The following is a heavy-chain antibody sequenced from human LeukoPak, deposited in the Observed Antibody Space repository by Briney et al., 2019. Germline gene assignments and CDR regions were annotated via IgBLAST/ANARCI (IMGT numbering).Heavy chain of an antibody. CDR3: AKDMTARYSSGWYWGY. Sequence: GGSLTLSCAASGFTFSSYWMHWVRQAPGKGLVWVSRINSDGSSTSYADSVKGRFTISRDNAKNTLYLQMNSLTAEDTAIYYCAKDMTARYSSGWYWGYWGQGTLVTVSS. CDR2: INSDGSST. V-gene: IGHV3-74*01. D-gene: IGHD6-19*01. CDR1: GFTFSSYW. J-gene: IGHJ4*02.